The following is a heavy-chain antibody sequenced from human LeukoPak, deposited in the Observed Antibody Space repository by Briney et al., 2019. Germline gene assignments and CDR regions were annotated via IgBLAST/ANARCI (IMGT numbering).Heavy chain of an antibody. CDR1: GFSISNFA. D-gene: IGHD1-26*01. CDR2: IAYDGSNK. J-gene: IGHJ4*01. V-gene: IGHV3-30*04. Sequence: GRSLRLSCAASGFSISNFAMNWVRQAPGKGLEWVAFIAYDGSNKYYGDSVKGRFTISRDTSKNTLYLQMDSLRADDTAVYYCAREGKYSDIWYPLDYWGHGTLVTVSS. CDR3: AREGKYSDIWYPLDY.